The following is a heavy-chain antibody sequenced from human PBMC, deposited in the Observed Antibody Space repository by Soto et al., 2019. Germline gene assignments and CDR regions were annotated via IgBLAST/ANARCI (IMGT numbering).Heavy chain of an antibody. D-gene: IGHD2-2*01. CDR1: GYSFTIYW. Sequence: GESLKISCQTSGYSFTIYWIAWVRQMPGKGLECMGIIYPRDSDTRYTPSFQGQVTISRDNSKSTVFLQMSSLRPEDTAIYYCVKDHGPYHLNFELWGRGTLVTVSS. V-gene: IGHV5-51*01. CDR3: VKDHGPYHLNFEL. J-gene: IGHJ4*02. CDR2: IYPRDSDT.